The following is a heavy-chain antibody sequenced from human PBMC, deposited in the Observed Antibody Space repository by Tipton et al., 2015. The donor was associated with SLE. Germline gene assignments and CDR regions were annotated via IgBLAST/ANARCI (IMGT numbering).Heavy chain of an antibody. J-gene: IGHJ6*02. V-gene: IGHV3-30*14. D-gene: IGHD1-26*01. CDR2: ISYDGSNK. CDR1: GFTFSSYA. CDR3: ARRVGYYYGLDV. Sequence: RSLRLSCAASGFTFSSYAMHWVRQAPGKGLEWVAVISYDGSNKYYADSVKGRFTISRDNSKNTVYLQMNSLRAEDTAVYYCARRVGYYYGLDVWGQGTTVTVSS.